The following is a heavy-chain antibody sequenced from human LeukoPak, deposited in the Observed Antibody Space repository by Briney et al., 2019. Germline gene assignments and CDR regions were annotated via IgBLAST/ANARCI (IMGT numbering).Heavy chain of an antibody. CDR3: ARDSIHYDILTGYYSSNWFDP. V-gene: IGHV4-30-2*01. D-gene: IGHD3-9*01. CDR2: IYHSGST. J-gene: IGHJ5*02. Sequence: SRTLSLTCAVSGGSISSGGYSWSWIRQPPGKGLEWIGYIYHSGSTYYNPSLKSRVTISVDRSKNQFSLKLSSVTAADTAVYYCARDSIHYDILTGYYSSNWFDPWGQGTLVTVSS. CDR1: GGSISSGGYS.